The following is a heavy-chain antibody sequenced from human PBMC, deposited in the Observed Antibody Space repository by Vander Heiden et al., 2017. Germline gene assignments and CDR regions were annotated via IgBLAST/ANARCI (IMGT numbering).Heavy chain of an antibody. D-gene: IGHD3-22*01. V-gene: IGHV3-23*01. J-gene: IGHJ3*02. CDR2: ISGSGGST. CDR3: AKKTYYYDSSGYPVGDAFDI. Sequence: EVQLLESGGGLVQPGGSLRLSCAASGFTFSSYAMSWVRQAPGKGLEWVSAISGSGGSTYYADSVKGRFTISRDNSKNTLYLQMNSLRAEDTAVYYCAKKTYYYDSSGYPVGDAFDIWGQGTMVTVSS. CDR1: GFTFSSYA.